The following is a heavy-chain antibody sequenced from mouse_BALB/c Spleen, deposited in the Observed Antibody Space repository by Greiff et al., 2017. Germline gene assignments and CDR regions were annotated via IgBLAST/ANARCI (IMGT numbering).Heavy chain of an antibody. Sequence: EVKLMESGGGLVKPGGSLKLSCAASGFTFSSYAMSWVRQTPEKRLEWVATISSGGSYTYYPDSVKGRFTISRDNAKNTLYLQMSSLRSEDTAMYYCARRDGNYDYWGQGTTLTVSS. CDR2: ISSGGSYT. J-gene: IGHJ2*01. V-gene: IGHV5-9-3*01. CDR3: ARRDGNYDY. D-gene: IGHD2-1*01. CDR1: GFTFSSYA.